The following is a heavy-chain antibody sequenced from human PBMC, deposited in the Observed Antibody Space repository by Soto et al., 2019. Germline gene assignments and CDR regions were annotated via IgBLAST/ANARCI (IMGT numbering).Heavy chain of an antibody. CDR2: IKEDGNEK. V-gene: IGHV3-7*01. CDR1: GFTFSTYW. Sequence: EEQLVESGGGLVQPGGSLRLSCAASGFTFSTYWMSWVRQAPGKGLEWVANIKEDGNEKYYVDSVKGRFTISRDNAKNTVYVQLNRQREEHAVVYYCVRGGGGYCSGVTCECPSFDIGGAGTMVTVSS. CDR3: VRGGGGYCSGVTCECPSFDI. J-gene: IGHJ3*02. D-gene: IGHD2-15*01.